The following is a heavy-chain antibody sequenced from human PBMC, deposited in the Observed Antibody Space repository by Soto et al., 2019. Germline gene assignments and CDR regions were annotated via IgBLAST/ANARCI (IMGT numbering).Heavy chain of an antibody. Sequence: SETLSLTCTVSGGSISSGDYYWSWIRQPPGKGLEWIGYIYYSGSTYYNPSLKSRVTISVDTSKNQFSLKLSSVTAADTAVYYCASSSPGIVGATPFDYWGQGTLVTVSS. CDR3: ASSSPGIVGATPFDY. D-gene: IGHD1-26*01. CDR2: IYYSGST. CDR1: GGSISSGDYY. V-gene: IGHV4-30-4*01. J-gene: IGHJ4*02.